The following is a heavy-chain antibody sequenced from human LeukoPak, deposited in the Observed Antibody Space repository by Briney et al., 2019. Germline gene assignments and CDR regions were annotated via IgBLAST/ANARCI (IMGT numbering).Heavy chain of an antibody. V-gene: IGHV1-2*02. D-gene: IGHD3-16*02. CDR3: ARDHDYVWGSYRYNYYFDY. Sequence: ASVKVSCKASGYTFTGYYMHWVRQAPGQGLEWMGWINPNSGGTNYAQKFQGRVTMTRDTSISTACMELSRLRSDDTAVYYCARDHDYVWGSYRYNYYFDYWGQGTLVTVSS. CDR1: GYTFTGYY. J-gene: IGHJ4*02. CDR2: INPNSGGT.